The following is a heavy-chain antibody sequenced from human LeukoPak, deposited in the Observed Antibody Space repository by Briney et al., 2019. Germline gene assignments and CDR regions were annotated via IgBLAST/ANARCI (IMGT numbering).Heavy chain of an antibody. J-gene: IGHJ3*02. Sequence: GGSLRLSCAASGFTFNRYWMSWARQAPGKGLEWVSGISGSGVYTYYADSVKGRFTISRDNSKNTLYLVMNSLRVDDTAVYYCAKAVDMATISVDIWGQGTMVTVSS. CDR2: ISGSGVYT. D-gene: IGHD5-24*01. V-gene: IGHV3-23*01. CDR3: AKAVDMATISVDI. CDR1: GFTFNRYW.